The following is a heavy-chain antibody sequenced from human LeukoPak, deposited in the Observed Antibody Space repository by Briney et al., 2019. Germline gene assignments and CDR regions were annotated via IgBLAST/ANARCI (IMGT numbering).Heavy chain of an antibody. CDR2: INHSGST. CDR3: ERSLPAVPAPFD. Sequence: PSETLSLTCAVYGGSFSGYYWSWIRQPPGKGLEWIGEINHSGSTNYNPSLKSRVTISVDTSKNQFSLKLSSVTAADTAVYYCERSLPAVPAPFDYGAKEPLFTVSS. V-gene: IGHV4-34*01. CDR1: GGSFSGYY. D-gene: IGHD2-2*01. J-gene: IGHJ4*01.